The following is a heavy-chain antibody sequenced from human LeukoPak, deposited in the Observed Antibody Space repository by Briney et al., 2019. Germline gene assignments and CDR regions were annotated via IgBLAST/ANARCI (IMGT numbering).Heavy chain of an antibody. V-gene: IGHV4-34*01. D-gene: IGHD4-23*01. CDR3: ARGTDATTVVTR. J-gene: IGHJ4*02. CDR2: ITRSGIT. CDR1: GASFSDYY. Sequence: SETLSLTCAVYGASFSDYYWSWIRQPPGKGLEWIGEITRSGITTYNPSLKGRVTISVDTSKSQFSLKLTSVAAADTAVYYCARGTDATTVVTRWGQGTLVTVSS.